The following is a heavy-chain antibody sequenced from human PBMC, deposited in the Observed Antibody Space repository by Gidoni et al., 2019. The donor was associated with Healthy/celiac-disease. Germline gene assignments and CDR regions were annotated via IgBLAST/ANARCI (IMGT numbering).Heavy chain of an antibody. V-gene: IGHV1-46*01. D-gene: IGHD2-15*01. Sequence: QVQLVQSGAEVKKPGASVKVSCKASGYTFTTYYMPWVRQAPGQGLEWMGIINPSGGSTSYAQKFQGRVTMTRDTSTSTVYMELSSLRSEDTAVYYCAITRPIVVVVAPGGYYYGMDVWGQGTTVTVSS. CDR3: AITRPIVVVVAPGGYYYGMDV. CDR2: INPSGGST. J-gene: IGHJ6*02. CDR1: GYTFTTYY.